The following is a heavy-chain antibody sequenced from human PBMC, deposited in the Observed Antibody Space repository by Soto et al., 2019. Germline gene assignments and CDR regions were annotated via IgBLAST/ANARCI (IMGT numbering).Heavy chain of an antibody. CDR2: ISYDGSNK. Sequence: PVGSLRLSCAASGFTFSSYGMHWVRQAPGKGLEWVAVISYDGSNKYYADSVKGRFTISRDNSKNTLYLQMNSLRAEDTAVYYCAKDHSNGPYYYYGMDVWGQGTTVTVSS. CDR3: AKDHSNGPYYYYGMDV. D-gene: IGHD4-4*01. CDR1: GFTFSSYG. J-gene: IGHJ6*02. V-gene: IGHV3-30*18.